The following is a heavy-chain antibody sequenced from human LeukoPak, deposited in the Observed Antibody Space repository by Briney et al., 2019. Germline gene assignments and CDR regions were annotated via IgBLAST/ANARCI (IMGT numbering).Heavy chain of an antibody. Sequence: SETLFLTCTVSGGSISSYYWSWIRQPPGKGLEWIGYIYYSGSTNYNPSLKSRVTISVDTSKNQFSLKLSSVTAADTAVYYCARHRGIYYDMDIWGQGTMVTVSS. CDR1: GGSISSYY. CDR2: IYYSGST. J-gene: IGHJ3*02. D-gene: IGHD3-22*01. CDR3: ARHRGIYYDMDI. V-gene: IGHV4-59*08.